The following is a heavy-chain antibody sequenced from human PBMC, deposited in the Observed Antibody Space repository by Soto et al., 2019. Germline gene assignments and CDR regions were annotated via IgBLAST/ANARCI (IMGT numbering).Heavy chain of an antibody. Sequence: LRLSCAASGFTFSSYSMNWVRQAPGKGLEWVSSISSSSSYTYYADSVKGRFTISRDNAKNSLYLQMSSLRAEDTAVYYCARDLADSSGYTDYWGQGTLVTVSS. CDR1: GFTFSSYS. CDR3: ARDLADSSGYTDY. D-gene: IGHD3-22*01. V-gene: IGHV3-21*01. J-gene: IGHJ4*02. CDR2: ISSSSSYT.